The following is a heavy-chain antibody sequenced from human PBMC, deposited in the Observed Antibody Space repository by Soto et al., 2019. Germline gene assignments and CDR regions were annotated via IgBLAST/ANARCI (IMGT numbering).Heavy chain of an antibody. CDR2: ISYDGSNK. J-gene: IGHJ4*02. V-gene: IGHV3-30*18. CDR3: AKDGMQGGKQARTSAIVATRGSFDY. D-gene: IGHD5-12*01. Sequence: GGSLRLSCAASGFTFSSYGMHWVRQAPGKGLEWVAVISYDGSNKYYADSVKGRFTISRDNSKNTLYLQMNSLRAEDTAVYYCAKDGMQGGKQARTSAIVATRGSFDYWGQGTLVTVSS. CDR1: GFTFSSYG.